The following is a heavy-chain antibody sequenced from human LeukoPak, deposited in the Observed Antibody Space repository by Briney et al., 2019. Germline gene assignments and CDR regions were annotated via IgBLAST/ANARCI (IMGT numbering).Heavy chain of an antibody. CDR1: GFIFSSSW. J-gene: IGHJ3*02. D-gene: IGHD3-10*02. V-gene: IGHV3-74*01. Sequence: PRGCLRVSCTAPGFIFSSSWTYSVRHALGKGLVWLSRINSDGNITTYADSVRGRFTISRDNAKNTLYLQMSSLRVDDTAVYFCARRGLVPAFDIWGQGTVVSVTS. CDR3: ARRGLVPAFDI. CDR2: INSDGNIT.